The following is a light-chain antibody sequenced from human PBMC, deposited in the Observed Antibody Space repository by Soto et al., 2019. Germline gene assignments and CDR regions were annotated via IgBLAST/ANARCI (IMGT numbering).Light chain of an antibody. J-gene: IGKJ1*01. V-gene: IGKV1-5*03. CDR3: QQYNSYWT. CDR2: KAS. CDR1: QTISNW. Sequence: DIQLTQSPSTLSASVRDRVTITCRASQTISNWLAWYQQKPGKAPKVLIYKASSLQSGVPSRFSGSRSGTDFNLTISSLQPDDSATYYCQQYNSYWTFGQGTKVEIK.